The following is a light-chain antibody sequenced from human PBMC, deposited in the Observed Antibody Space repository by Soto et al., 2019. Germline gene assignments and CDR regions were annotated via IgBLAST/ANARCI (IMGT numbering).Light chain of an antibody. Sequence: EIVLTQSPGTLSLSPGERATLSCRASQSVSRTYLAWYQQKPGQAPRLLIYGASSRATGIPDRFSGSGSGTDFTLTISRLAPEDFAVYYCHQYGSSPQTF. CDR3: HQYGSSPQT. J-gene: IGKJ1*01. CDR1: QSVSRTY. CDR2: GAS. V-gene: IGKV3-20*01.